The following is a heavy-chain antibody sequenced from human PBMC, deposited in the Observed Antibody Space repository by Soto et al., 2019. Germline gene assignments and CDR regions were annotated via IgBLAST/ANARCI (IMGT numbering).Heavy chain of an antibody. CDR2: TYYRSRCYN. V-gene: IGHV6-1*01. CDR3: AGTTSHHWLYMDV. J-gene: IGHJ6*03. D-gene: IGHD1-7*01. CDR1: GDSVSSNSAA. Sequence: QVQLQESGPGLVKPSQTLSLTCVISGDSVSSNSAAWNWIRLSPSRGLEWLARTYYRSRCYNDYAVSVRSRITVNPDTSKNTFSLQLTSVTPEDTAVYYCAGTTSHHWLYMDVWGKGATVTVSS.